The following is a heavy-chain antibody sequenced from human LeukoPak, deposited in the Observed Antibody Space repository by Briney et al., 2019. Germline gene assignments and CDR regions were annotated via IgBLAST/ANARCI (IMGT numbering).Heavy chain of an antibody. CDR3: ARADIAAAVPLDY. V-gene: IGHV1-2*02. CDR1: GYTFTGYY. D-gene: IGHD6-13*01. CDR2: INPNSGGT. Sequence: ASVKVSCKASGYTFTGYYMHWVRQAPGQGLEWMGWINPNSGGTNYAQKFQGRVTMTRDTSISTAYMELSRLRSDDTAVYHCARADIAAAVPLDYWGQGTLVTVSS. J-gene: IGHJ4*02.